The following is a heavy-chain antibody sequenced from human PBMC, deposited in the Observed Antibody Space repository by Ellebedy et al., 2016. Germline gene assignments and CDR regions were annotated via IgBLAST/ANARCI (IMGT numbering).Heavy chain of an antibody. V-gene: IGHV3-30*18. Sequence: GGSLRLXXAASGFSFTNFGMHWVRQAPGRGPEWLASISYDEKHIYYADSAKGRFTISRDISENTLYLQMSSLREEDTAVYSCAKDQIPSGYYWFFDLWGRGTVVAVTS. CDR1: GFSFTNFG. CDR2: ISYDEKHI. D-gene: IGHD2-2*01. CDR3: AKDQIPSGYYWFFDL. J-gene: IGHJ2*01.